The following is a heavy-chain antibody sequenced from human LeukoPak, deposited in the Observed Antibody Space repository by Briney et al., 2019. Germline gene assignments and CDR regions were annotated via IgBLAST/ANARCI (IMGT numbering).Heavy chain of an antibody. D-gene: IGHD3-10*01. V-gene: IGHV1-2*02. CDR2: INPNSGGT. CDR3: ARRGSGSPSPFDY. CDR1: GYTFTGYY. Sequence: ASVKVSCKASGYTFTGYYMHWVRQAPGQGLEWMGWINPNSGGTNYAQKFQGRVTMTRDTSISTAYMELSRLRSDDTAVYYCARRGSGSPSPFDYWGQGTLVIVSS. J-gene: IGHJ4*02.